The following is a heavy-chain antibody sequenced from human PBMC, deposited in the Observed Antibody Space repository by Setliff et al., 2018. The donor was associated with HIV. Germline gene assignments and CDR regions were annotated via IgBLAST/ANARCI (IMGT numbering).Heavy chain of an antibody. J-gene: IGHJ6*03. V-gene: IGHV4-34*01. CDR1: GGSFSGYY. Sequence: PSETLSLTCAVYGGSFSGYYWSWIRQPPGKGLEWIGEINHSGSTNYNPSLKRRVTISVDTSKNQFSLKLSSVTAADTAVYYCARRGSGFFHYYYYMDVWGKGTTVTVSS. D-gene: IGHD3-10*01. CDR3: ARRGSGFFHYYYYMDV. CDR2: INHSGST.